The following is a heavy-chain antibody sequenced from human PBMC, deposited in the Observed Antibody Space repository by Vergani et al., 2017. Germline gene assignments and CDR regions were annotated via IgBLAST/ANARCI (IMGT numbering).Heavy chain of an antibody. D-gene: IGHD1-26*01. CDR1: GFTFSSYS. CDR3: AGWPSGSYYHCFDD. J-gene: IGHJ4*02. Sequence: EVQLVESGGGLVQPGGSLRLSCAASGFTFSSYSMNWVRQAPGKGLEWVSYISSSSSTIYYADSVKGRFTISRDNATNSLYLQMNSLSAEDPAVYYWAGWPSGSYYHCFDDWGQGTLVTVSS. V-gene: IGHV3-48*01. CDR2: ISSSSSTI.